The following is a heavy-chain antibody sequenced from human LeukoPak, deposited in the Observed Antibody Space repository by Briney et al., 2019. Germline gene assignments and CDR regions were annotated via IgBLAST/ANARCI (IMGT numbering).Heavy chain of an antibody. J-gene: IGHJ6*03. CDR1: GGSFSGYY. V-gene: IGHV4-34*01. Sequence: SETLSLTCAVYGGSFSGYYWSWIRQPPGKGLEWIGEINHSGSTNYNPSLKSRVTISVDTSKNQFSLKLSSVTAADTAVYYCARHVRLAISYYYYYYMDVWGKGTTVTISS. D-gene: IGHD6-19*01. CDR3: ARHVRLAISYYYYYYMDV. CDR2: INHSGST.